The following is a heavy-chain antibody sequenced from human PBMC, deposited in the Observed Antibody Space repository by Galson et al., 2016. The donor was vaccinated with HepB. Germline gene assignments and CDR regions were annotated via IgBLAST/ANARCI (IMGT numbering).Heavy chain of an antibody. CDR3: ARRARGGGVQYYTMDV. V-gene: IGHV3-20*01. D-gene: IGHD3-16*01. CDR1: GFIFDEND. CDR2: INWNGGST. J-gene: IGHJ6*02. Sequence: SLRLSCAASGFIFDENDMSWVRQAPGKGLEWVSGINWNGGSTGYADSVKGRFTISRDNAKNSLYLQMSSLRAGDTALYLCARRARGGGVQYYTMDVWRQGTTVTVSS.